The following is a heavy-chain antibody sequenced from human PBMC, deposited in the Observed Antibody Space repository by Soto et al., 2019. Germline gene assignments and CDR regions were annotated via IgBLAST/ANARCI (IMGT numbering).Heavy chain of an antibody. V-gene: IGHV3-30-3*01. Sequence: QLVESGGRGVQPGRSLRLSCAASEFTLSSYAMHWVRQAPGMGLEWVALISFDGSKEYYGDSVKGRFIISRDNSKYKVYLQMHSLRPDDTAIYYGARPTRRWSYRYGRDVWGHGTTVTVSS. CDR3: ARPTRRWSYRYGRDV. D-gene: IGHD1-26*01. CDR1: EFTLSSYA. J-gene: IGHJ6*02. CDR2: ISFDGSKE.